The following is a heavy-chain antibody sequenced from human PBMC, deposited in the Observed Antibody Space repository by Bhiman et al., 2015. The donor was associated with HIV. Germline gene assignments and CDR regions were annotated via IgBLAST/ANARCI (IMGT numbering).Heavy chain of an antibody. V-gene: IGHV3-43D*03. D-gene: IGHD6-6*01. J-gene: IGHJ4*02. CDR3: AKDWAREVEYSSSYIFDY. CDR2: ISWDGGST. Sequence: EVQLVESGGVVVQPGGSLRLSCAASGFTFDDYAMHWVRQAPGKGLEWVSLISWDGGSTYYADSVKGRFTISRDNSKNSLYLQMNSLRAEDTALYYCAKDWAREVEYSSSYIFDYWGQGTLVTVSS. CDR1: GFTFDDYA.